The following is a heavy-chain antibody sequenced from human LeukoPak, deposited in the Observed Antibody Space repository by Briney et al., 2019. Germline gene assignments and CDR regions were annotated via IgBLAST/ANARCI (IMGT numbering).Heavy chain of an antibody. CDR1: GFTFDDYA. J-gene: IGHJ5*02. V-gene: IGHV3-9*01. Sequence: GRSLRLSCAASGFTFDDYAMHWVRQAPGKGLEWVSGISWNSGSIGYADSVKGRFTISRDNAKNSPYLQMNSLRAEDTALYYCAKDTYYYDSSGTSWGQGTLVTVSS. CDR3: AKDTYYYDSSGTS. D-gene: IGHD3-22*01. CDR2: ISWNSGSI.